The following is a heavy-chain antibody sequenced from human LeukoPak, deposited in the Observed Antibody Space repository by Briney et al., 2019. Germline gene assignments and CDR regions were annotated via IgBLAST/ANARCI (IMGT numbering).Heavy chain of an antibody. CDR3: ARFGDERLAFDY. CDR2: IIPILGIA. J-gene: IGHJ4*02. D-gene: IGHD3-16*01. V-gene: IGHV1-69*02. CDR1: GGTFSSYT. Sequence: GSSVEVSCKASGGTFSSYTISWVRQAPGQGLEWMGRIIPILGIANYAQKFQGRVTITADKSTSTAYMELSSLRSEDTAVYYCARFGDERLAFDYWGQGTLVTVSS.